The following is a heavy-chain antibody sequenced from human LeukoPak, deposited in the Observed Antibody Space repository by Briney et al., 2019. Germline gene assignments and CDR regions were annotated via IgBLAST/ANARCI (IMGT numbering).Heavy chain of an antibody. CDR3: ARIAYGSGSYYNRYFDY. Sequence: GESLKISCKGSGYSFTSYWIGWVRQMPGKGLEWMGIIYPGDSDTRYSPSFQGQVTISADKSNSTAYLQWSSLKASDTAMYYCARIAYGSGSYYNRYFDYWGQGTLVTVSS. CDR1: GYSFTSYW. D-gene: IGHD3-10*01. J-gene: IGHJ4*02. CDR2: IYPGDSDT. V-gene: IGHV5-51*01.